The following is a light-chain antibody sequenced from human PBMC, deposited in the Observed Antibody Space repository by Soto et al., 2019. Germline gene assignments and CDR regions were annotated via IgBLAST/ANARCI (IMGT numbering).Light chain of an antibody. CDR3: QHYNNWLGT. CDR2: GTS. Sequence: VMTQSPATMSVSRGERVTLSCRANLPIDSTLAWYQQKPGQAPRLLIYGTSTRATGNPARFSGSGSGTEFTLTISSLQSEDFAVYYCQHYNNWLGTFGGGTKVEIK. CDR1: LPIDST. J-gene: IGKJ4*02. V-gene: IGKV3-15*01.